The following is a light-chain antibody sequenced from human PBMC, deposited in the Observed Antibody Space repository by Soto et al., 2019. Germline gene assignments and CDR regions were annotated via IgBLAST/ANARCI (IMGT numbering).Light chain of an antibody. CDR1: SSDVGGYNY. V-gene: IGLV2-8*01. CDR2: EVS. CDR3: SPYAGTGYF. J-gene: IGLJ1*01. Sequence: QSALTQPPSASGSPGQPVTISCTGASSDVGGYNYVSWYQQHPGKAPKLMIYEVSKRPSGVPDRFSVAKSGNTASLTVSGLQGEDAADYFCSPYAGTGYFLGTGPKLTVL.